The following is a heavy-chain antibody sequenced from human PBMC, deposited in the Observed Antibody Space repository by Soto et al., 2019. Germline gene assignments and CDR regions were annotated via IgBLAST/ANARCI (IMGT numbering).Heavy chain of an antibody. D-gene: IGHD3-22*01. CDR2: ISYDGSNK. CDR3: ARDSHDSSGYYHY. Sequence: QVQLVESGGGVVQPGRSLRLSCAASGFTFSSYAMHWVRQAPGKGLEWVAVISYDGSNKYYADSVKGRFTISRDNPKNTLYLQMNSLRAEDTAVYYCARDSHDSSGYYHYWGQGTLVTVSS. J-gene: IGHJ4*02. CDR1: GFTFSSYA. V-gene: IGHV3-30-3*01.